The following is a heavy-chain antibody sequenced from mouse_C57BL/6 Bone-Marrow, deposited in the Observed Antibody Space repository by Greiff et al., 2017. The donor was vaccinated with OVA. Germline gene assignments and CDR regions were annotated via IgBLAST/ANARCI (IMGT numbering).Heavy chain of an antibody. V-gene: IGHV5-17*01. Sequence: EVKLQESGGGLVKPGGSLKLSCAASGFTFSDYGMHWVRQAPEKGLEWVAYISSGSSTIYYADTVKGRFTISRDNAKNTLFLQMTSLRSEDTAMYYCARYGSSYDYYAMDYWGQGTSVTVSS. CDR3: ARYGSSYDYYAMDY. D-gene: IGHD1-1*01. J-gene: IGHJ4*01. CDR2: ISSGSSTI. CDR1: GFTFSDYG.